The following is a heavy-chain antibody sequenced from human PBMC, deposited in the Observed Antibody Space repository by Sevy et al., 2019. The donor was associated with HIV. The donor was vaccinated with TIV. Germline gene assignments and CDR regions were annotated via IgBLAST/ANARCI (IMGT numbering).Heavy chain of an antibody. CDR1: GFTVSSNY. J-gene: IGHJ4*02. Sequence: GRSLRLSCAASGFTVSSNYMSWVRQAPGKGLEWVSVIYSDGNTYYADSVKGRFTMSRDNAKNALYLQMSSLRAEDTAFYYCARAGDWEPFFDYWGQGTLVTVSS. CDR3: ARAGDWEPFFDY. D-gene: IGHD1-26*01. V-gene: IGHV3-53*01. CDR2: IYSDGNT.